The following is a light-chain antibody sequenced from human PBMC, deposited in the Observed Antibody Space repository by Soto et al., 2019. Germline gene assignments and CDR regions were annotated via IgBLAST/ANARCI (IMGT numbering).Light chain of an antibody. CDR2: DAS. J-gene: IGKJ4*01. CDR1: QSASSY. Sequence: EIVLTQSPATLSLSPGERATLSCRASQSASSYLAWYQQKPGQAPRLLIYDASNRATGIPARFSGSGSGTDFTLTISSLEPEDFAVYYCQQRSDWLTFGGGTKVEIK. V-gene: IGKV3-11*01. CDR3: QQRSDWLT.